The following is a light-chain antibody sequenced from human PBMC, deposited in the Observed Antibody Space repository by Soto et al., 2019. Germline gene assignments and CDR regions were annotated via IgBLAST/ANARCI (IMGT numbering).Light chain of an antibody. CDR2: CTS. CDR3: QQYNNSPRK. Sequence: EIVMTQSPATLSVSPGERATLSCRASQSVGSNLAWHQQKPGQAPSLLIYCTSTRATGTPPRFSGGGSGTEFSLTISCLQSEDFAVDHCQQYNNSPRKYGQESKVDIE. J-gene: IGKJ1*01. V-gene: IGKV3D-15*02. CDR1: QSVGSN.